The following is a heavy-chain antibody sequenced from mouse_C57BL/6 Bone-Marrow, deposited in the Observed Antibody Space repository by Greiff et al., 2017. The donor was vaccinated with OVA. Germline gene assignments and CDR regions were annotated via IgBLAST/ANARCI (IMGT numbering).Heavy chain of an antibody. CDR1: GFTFSSYG. Sequence: EVQVVESGGDLVKPGGSLKLSCAASGFTFSSYGMSWVRQTPDKRLEWVATISSGGSYPYYPDSVKGRFTISRDNAKNTLYLQMSSLKSEDTAMYYCARQHYYGSSDWYFDVWGTGTTVTVSS. CDR3: ARQHYYGSSDWYFDV. D-gene: IGHD1-1*01. V-gene: IGHV5-6*01. J-gene: IGHJ1*03. CDR2: ISSGGSYP.